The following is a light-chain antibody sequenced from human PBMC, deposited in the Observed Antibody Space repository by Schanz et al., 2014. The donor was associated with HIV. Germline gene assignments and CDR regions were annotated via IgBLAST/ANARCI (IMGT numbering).Light chain of an antibody. J-gene: IGLJ1*01. Sequence: QSALTQPASVSGSPGQSITISCTGTSSDVGGYNYVSWYQHHPGKAPKLIIFDVISRPSGVSQRFSGSKSGNTASLTISGLQPEDESDYYCNSFTDRNTRRFGTGTKLTVL. CDR2: DVI. V-gene: IGLV2-14*03. CDR3: NSFTDRNTRR. CDR1: SSDVGGYNY.